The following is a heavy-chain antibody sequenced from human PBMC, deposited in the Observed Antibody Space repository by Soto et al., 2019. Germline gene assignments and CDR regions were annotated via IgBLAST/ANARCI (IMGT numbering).Heavy chain of an antibody. CDR3: ARHIAVPTTRGFDY. D-gene: IGHD2-15*01. Sequence: QVQLQESGPGLVKPSGTLSLTCAVSGASISSTNWWSWVRQAPGEGLEWIGEIFHSGTTTYNPSLKSRVIISLATSTNQLSLRLDSVTAAATAVYFCARHIAVPTTRGFDYWGQGTLVTVSS. J-gene: IGHJ4*02. CDR2: IFHSGTT. V-gene: IGHV4-4*02. CDR1: GASISSTNW.